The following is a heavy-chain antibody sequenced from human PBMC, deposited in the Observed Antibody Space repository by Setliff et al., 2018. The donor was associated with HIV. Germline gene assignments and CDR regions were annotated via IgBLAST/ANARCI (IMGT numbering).Heavy chain of an antibody. D-gene: IGHD5-12*01. Sequence: ASVKVSCKASGYTFIGDYMHWVRQSPGQGPEWMGWIKPNSGGTNFAQKFQGRVTMTRDTSISTAYMELSRLRSDDTAVYYCARGGLATGAFDIWGQGTMVTVSS. CDR1: GYTFIGDY. J-gene: IGHJ3*02. CDR2: IKPNSGGT. CDR3: ARGGLATGAFDI. V-gene: IGHV1-2*02.